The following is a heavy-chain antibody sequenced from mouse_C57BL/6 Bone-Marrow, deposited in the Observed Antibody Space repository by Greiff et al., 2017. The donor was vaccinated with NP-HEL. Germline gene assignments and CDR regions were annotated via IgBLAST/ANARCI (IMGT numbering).Heavy chain of an antibody. V-gene: IGHV1-80*01. CDR3: AREGITTVVATD. D-gene: IGHD1-1*01. CDR1: GYAFSSYW. CDR2: IYPGDGDT. Sequence: VMLVESGAELVKPGASVKISCKASGYAFSSYWMNWVKQRPGKGLEWIGQIYPGDGDTNYNGKFKGKATLTADKSSSTAYMQLSSLTSEDSAVYFCAREGITTVVATDWGQGTTLTVSS. J-gene: IGHJ2*01.